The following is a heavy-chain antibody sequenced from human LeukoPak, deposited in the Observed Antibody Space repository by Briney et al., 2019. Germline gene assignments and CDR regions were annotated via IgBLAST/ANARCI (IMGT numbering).Heavy chain of an antibody. V-gene: IGHV4-31*03. CDR2: IYYSGST. CDR3: ARGPYSSSWPFDY. Sequence: SETLSLTCTVSGGSISSGGYYWSWIRQHPGKGLEWIGYIYYSGSTYYNPSLKSRVTISVDTSKNQFSLKLSSVTAADTAVHYCARGPYSSSWPFDYWGQGTLVTVSS. D-gene: IGHD6-13*01. CDR1: GGSISSGGYY. J-gene: IGHJ4*02.